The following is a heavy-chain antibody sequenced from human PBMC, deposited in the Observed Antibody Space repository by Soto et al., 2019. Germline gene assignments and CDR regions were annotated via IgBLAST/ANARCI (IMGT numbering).Heavy chain of an antibody. J-gene: IGHJ4*02. CDR3: ARTLYGDNVDY. Sequence: ASVKVSCKASGYTFTSYGISWVRQAPGQGLEWMGWISGYNGKTNYAQKVQDRVTMTTDTSTSTVYMELRSLRSEDTAVYYCARTLYGDNVDYWGQGTLVTVSS. D-gene: IGHD4-17*01. V-gene: IGHV1-18*01. CDR2: ISGYNGKT. CDR1: GYTFTSYG.